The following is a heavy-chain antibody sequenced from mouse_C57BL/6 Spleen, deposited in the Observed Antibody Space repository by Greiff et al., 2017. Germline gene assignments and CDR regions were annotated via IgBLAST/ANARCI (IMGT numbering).Heavy chain of an antibody. CDR2: IDPEDGET. Sequence: VQLQQSGAELVKPGASVKLSCTASGYNFNDYYMHWVKQRTEQGLEWIGRIDPEDGETKYDPKFQGKATITADTSSNTAYLQLSSLATEDIAVYYWARGGPDYWGQGTTLTVSS. D-gene: IGHD3-3*01. V-gene: IGHV14-2*01. CDR3: ARGGPDY. CDR1: GYNFNDYY. J-gene: IGHJ2*01.